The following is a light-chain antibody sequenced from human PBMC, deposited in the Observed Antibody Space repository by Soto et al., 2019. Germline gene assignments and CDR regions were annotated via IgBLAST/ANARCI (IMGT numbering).Light chain of an antibody. CDR3: QQYGTLPTT. Sequence: EMLLTQSPGTLSLSPGEKPTLSCRSSQSVSGTYLAWYQQTPGQAPRLLIYGASTRATGIPDRFSGSGSGTDFTLTISRLEPEDFTVYYCQQYGTLPTTFGPGTKVDIK. V-gene: IGKV3-20*01. CDR2: GAS. CDR1: QSVSGTY. J-gene: IGKJ3*01.